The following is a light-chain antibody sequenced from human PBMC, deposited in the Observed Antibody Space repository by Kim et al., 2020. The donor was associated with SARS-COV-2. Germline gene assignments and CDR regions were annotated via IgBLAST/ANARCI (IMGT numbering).Light chain of an antibody. J-gene: IGLJ3*02. CDR1: NIESKN. CDR2: RDT. CDR3: QVWDRSTL. V-gene: IGLV3-9*01. Sequence: VTVAQGHTATITCGGNNIESKNVHWYQQKPGQAPVLVIYRDTSRPSGIPERFSGSNSGNTATLTISRAQAGDEADYYCQVWDRSTLFGGGTQLTVL.